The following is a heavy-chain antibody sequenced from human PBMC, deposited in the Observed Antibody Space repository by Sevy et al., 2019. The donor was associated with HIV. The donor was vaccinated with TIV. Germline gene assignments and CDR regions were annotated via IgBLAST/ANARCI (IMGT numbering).Heavy chain of an antibody. CDR3: AKAYHPGNYYYYGMDV. Sequence: GGSLRLSCAASGFTFSSYGMHWVRQAPGKGLEWVAFIRYDGSNKYYADSVKGRFAISRDNSKNTLYLQMNSLRAEDTAVYYCAKAYHPGNYYYYGMDVWGQGTTVTVSS. J-gene: IGHJ6*02. CDR1: GFTFSSYG. D-gene: IGHD2-2*01. CDR2: IRYDGSNK. V-gene: IGHV3-30*02.